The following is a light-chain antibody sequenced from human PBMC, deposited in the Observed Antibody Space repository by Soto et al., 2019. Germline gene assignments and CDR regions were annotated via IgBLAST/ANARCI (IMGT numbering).Light chain of an antibody. CDR3: QSYDSGLSVLYV. V-gene: IGLV1-40*01. J-gene: IGLJ1*01. CDR1: SSNIGAGYD. CDR2: GNS. Sequence: QSVLTQPPSVSGAPGQRVTISCTGSSSNIGAGYDVHWYQQLPGTAPKLLIYGNSNRPSGVPDRFSGSKSGTSASLAITGLQAEDEAEYYCQSYDSGLSVLYVFGTGTKVTVL.